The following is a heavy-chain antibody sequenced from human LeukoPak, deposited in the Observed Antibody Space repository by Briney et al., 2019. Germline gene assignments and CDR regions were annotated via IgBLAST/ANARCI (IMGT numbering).Heavy chain of an antibody. CDR1: GFTFSSYA. V-gene: IGHV3-23*01. D-gene: IGHD3-3*01. CDR3: AKGSYDFWSGSRGDYYYYMDV. CDR2: ISGSGGST. J-gene: IGHJ6*03. Sequence: GGSLRLSCAASGFTFSSYAMSWVRQAPGKGLEWVSAISGSGGSTYYADSVKGRFTISRDNSKNTLYLQMNSLRAEDTAVYYCAKGSYDFWSGSRGDYYYYMDVWGKGTTVTVSS.